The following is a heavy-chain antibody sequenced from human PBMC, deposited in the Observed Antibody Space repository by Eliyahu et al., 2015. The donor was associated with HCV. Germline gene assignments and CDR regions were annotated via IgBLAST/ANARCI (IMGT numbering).Heavy chain of an antibody. Sequence: QVQLQESGPGLVKPSETLSLTCTVXGGSISSYYWSWIRQPPGKGLEWIGDIHYSGSTNYNPSLKSRVTISVDTSKNQFFLKLSSVTAADTAVYYCARVGGYSTPTEVSDWGQGTLVTVSS. J-gene: IGHJ4*02. V-gene: IGHV4-59*01. CDR2: IHYSGST. CDR3: ARVGGYSTPTEVSD. D-gene: IGHD6-13*01. CDR1: GGSISSYY.